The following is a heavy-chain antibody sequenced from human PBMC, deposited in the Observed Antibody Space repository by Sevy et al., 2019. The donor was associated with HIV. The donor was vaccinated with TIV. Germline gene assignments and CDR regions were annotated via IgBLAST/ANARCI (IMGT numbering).Heavy chain of an antibody. D-gene: IGHD4-17*01. J-gene: IGHJ6*03. V-gene: IGHV3-48*01. CDR3: ARDNTAHKLYNYYYMDV. CDR1: GFTFSSYS. Sequence: GGSLRLSCAASGFTFSSYSMNWVRQAPGKGLEWVSYISSSSTIYYADSVKGRFTISRDNAKNSLYLQMNSLRAEDTAVYYCARDNTAHKLYNYYYMDVWGKGTTVTVSS. CDR2: ISSSSTI.